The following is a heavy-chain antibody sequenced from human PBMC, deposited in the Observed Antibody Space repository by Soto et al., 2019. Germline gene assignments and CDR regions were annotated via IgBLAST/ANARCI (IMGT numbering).Heavy chain of an antibody. CDR3: ARDLPTTGDGMDA. J-gene: IGHJ6*02. CDR1: GFTFSSYW. V-gene: IGHV3-74*01. D-gene: IGHD4-17*01. Sequence: PGGSLRLSCAASGFTFSSYWMHWVRQAPGKGLVWVSRINSDGSSATYADSVKGRFTVSRDNAKNTLYLQMNSLRAEDTAVYYCARDLPTTGDGMDAWGQGTTVTVSS. CDR2: INSDGSSA.